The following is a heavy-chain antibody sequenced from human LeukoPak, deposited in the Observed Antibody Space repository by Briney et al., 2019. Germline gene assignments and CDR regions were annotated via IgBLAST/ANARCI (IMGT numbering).Heavy chain of an antibody. V-gene: IGHV4-31*03. J-gene: IGHJ4*02. D-gene: IGHD6-13*01. Sequence: SETLSLTCTVSGGSISSSSYYWGWIRQPPGKGLEWIGYIYYGGSTYYNPSLKSRVTISVDTSKNQFPLKLRSVTAADTAVYYCARDRSSSGTFDYWGQGTLVTVSS. CDR3: ARDRSSSGTFDY. CDR2: IYYGGST. CDR1: GGSISSSSYY.